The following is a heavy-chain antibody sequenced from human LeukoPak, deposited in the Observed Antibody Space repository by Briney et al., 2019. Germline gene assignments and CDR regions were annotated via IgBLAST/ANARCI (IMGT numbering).Heavy chain of an antibody. J-gene: IGHJ4*02. Sequence: GRSLRPSCAPSGFTFSSFGMHWVRQAPGKGLEWVAVIWDDGSKKHYADSVKGRFTISRDNSKNTLCLQMDSLRAEETAVYYCARNLGSCSGGTCYEDFWGQGTLVTVSS. CDR1: GFTFSSFG. D-gene: IGHD2-15*01. CDR2: IWDDGSKK. V-gene: IGHV3-33*01. CDR3: ARNLGSCSGGTCYEDF.